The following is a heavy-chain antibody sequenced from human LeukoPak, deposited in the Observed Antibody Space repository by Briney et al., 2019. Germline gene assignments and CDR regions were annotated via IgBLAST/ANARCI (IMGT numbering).Heavy chain of an antibody. D-gene: IGHD3-22*01. CDR1: GYSFTNYW. J-gene: IGHJ4*02. CDR2: ISPGDADT. CDR3: ARRQSGYDY. V-gene: IGHV5-51*01. Sequence: GESLKISCKASGYSFTNYWIGWVRQMPGKGLEWMGIISPGDADTRYSPSFQGQVTISADKSISAAYLQWSSLKASDTAMYYCARRQSGYDYWGQGTLVTVSS.